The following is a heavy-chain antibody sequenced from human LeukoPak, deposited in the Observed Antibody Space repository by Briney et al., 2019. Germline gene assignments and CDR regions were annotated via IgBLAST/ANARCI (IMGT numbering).Heavy chain of an antibody. Sequence: ASVKVSCKASGYTFTSYDINWVRHATGQGLEWMGWMNPNSGNTGYAQKFQGRVTMTRNTSISTAYMELSSLRSEDTAVYYCARAQAALRYFDWFTSSGHSDYWGQGTLVTVSS. CDR3: ARAQAALRYFDWFTSSGHSDY. CDR2: MNPNSGNT. D-gene: IGHD3-9*01. CDR1: GYTFTSYD. J-gene: IGHJ4*02. V-gene: IGHV1-8*01.